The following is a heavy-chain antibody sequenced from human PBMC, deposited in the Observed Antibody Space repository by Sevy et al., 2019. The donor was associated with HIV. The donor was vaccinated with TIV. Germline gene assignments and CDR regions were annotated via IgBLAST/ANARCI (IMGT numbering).Heavy chain of an antibody. V-gene: IGHV3-20*04. CDR1: GFTFDDYG. D-gene: IGHD5-12*01. CDR2: INWNGGST. CDR3: ARDGLDIVATIAKYCFEY. Sequence: GESLKISCAASGFTFDDYGMSWVRQAPGKGLEWVSGINWNGGSTGYADSVKGRFTISRDNAKNSLYLQMNSLRAEDTALYYCARDGLDIVATIAKYCFEYWGQGTLVTVSS. J-gene: IGHJ4*02.